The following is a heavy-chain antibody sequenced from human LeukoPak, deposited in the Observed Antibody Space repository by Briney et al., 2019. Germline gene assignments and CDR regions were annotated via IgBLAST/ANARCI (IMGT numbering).Heavy chain of an antibody. D-gene: IGHD6-13*01. Sequence: SETLSLTCTVSGGSISSYHWSWIRQPAGKGLEWIGRIYTSGSTNYNPSLKSRVTMSVDTSKNQFSLKLSSVTAADTAVYYCAREIAAAGTPAFDIWGQGTMVTVSS. V-gene: IGHV4-4*07. CDR3: AREIAAAGTPAFDI. J-gene: IGHJ3*02. CDR2: IYTSGST. CDR1: GGSISSYH.